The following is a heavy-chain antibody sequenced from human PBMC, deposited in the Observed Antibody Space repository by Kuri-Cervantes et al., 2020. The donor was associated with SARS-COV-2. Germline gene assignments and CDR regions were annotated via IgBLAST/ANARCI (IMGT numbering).Heavy chain of an antibody. CDR1: GYSISSGCY. J-gene: IGHJ5*02. V-gene: IGHV4-38-2*02. Sequence: SETLSLTCTVSGYSISSGCYWGWIRQPPGKGLEWIGSIYHSGSTYYNPSLKSRVTISVDTSKNQFSLKLSSVTAADTAVYYCARSPDLWWFDPWGQGTLVTVSS. CDR3: ARSPDLWWFDP. D-gene: IGHD3-3*01. CDR2: IYHSGST.